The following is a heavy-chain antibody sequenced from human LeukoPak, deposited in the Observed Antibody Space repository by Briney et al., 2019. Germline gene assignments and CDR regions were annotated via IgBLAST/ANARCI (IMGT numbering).Heavy chain of an antibody. CDR2: ISGSGDNT. Sequence: GGSLRLSCAASGFTFTNDAMSWVRQAPGKGLEWVSAISGSGDNTYYADSVKGRFTISRDNSKNTLYLQMNSLRAEDTAVYYCARQEVVEDTFDIWGQGTMVTVSS. CDR3: ARQEVVEDTFDI. V-gene: IGHV3-23*01. J-gene: IGHJ3*02. CDR1: GFTFTNDA. D-gene: IGHD2-15*01.